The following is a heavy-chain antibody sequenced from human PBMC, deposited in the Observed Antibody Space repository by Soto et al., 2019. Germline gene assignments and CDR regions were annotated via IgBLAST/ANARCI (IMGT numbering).Heavy chain of an antibody. J-gene: IGHJ6*02. V-gene: IGHV3-30*18. CDR2: ISYDGSNK. Sequence: PGGSLRLSCAASGFTFSSYGMHWVRQAPGKGLEWVAVISYDGSNKYYADSVKGRFTISRDNSKNTLYLQMNSLRAEDTAVYYCAKGPYCSSTSCRNYYYYYGMDVWGQGTTVTVSS. D-gene: IGHD2-2*01. CDR3: AKGPYCSSTSCRNYYYYYGMDV. CDR1: GFTFSSYG.